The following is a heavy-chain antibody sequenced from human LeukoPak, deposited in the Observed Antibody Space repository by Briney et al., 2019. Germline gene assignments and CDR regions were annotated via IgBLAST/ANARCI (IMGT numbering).Heavy chain of an antibody. CDR2: IYYSGST. V-gene: IGHV4-31*03. CDR3: ARHSGDDYYDSSGYTAPLFFDI. D-gene: IGHD3-22*01. Sequence: SETLSLTCTVSGGSISSGGYYWSWIRQHPGKGLEWIGYIYYSGSTYYNPSLKSRVTISVDTSKNQFSLKLSSVTAADTAVYYCARHSGDDYYDSSGYTAPLFFDIWGQGTMVTVSS. CDR1: GGSISSGGYY. J-gene: IGHJ3*02.